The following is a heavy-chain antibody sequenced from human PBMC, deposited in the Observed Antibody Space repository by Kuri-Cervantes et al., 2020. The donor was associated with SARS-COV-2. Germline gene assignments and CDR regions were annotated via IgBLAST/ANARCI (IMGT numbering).Heavy chain of an antibody. CDR3: ARSGIVVVPGDAFDI. CDR2: MNPNSGNT. J-gene: IGHJ3*02. CDR1: GYTFTSYD. Sequence: ASVKVSCKASGYTFTSYDINWVRQATGQGLEWMGWMNPNSGNTGYAQKFQGRVTMTRNTSISTAYMELRSLRSDDTAVYYCARSGIVVVPGDAFDIWGQGTMVTVSS. V-gene: IGHV1-8*01. D-gene: IGHD2-2*01.